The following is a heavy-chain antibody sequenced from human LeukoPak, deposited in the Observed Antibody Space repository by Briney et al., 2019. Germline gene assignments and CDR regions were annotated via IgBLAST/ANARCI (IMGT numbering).Heavy chain of an antibody. CDR3: ARGRFGEYYYFDY. J-gene: IGHJ4*02. Sequence: PSETLSLTCTVSGGSISSSSYYWGWIRQPPGKGLEWIGSIYYSGSTYYNPSLKSRVTISVDTSKNQFSLKLSSVTAADTAVYYCARGRFGEYYYFDYWGQGTLVTVSS. D-gene: IGHD2/OR15-2a*01. CDR1: GGSISSSSYY. CDR2: IYYSGST. V-gene: IGHV4-39*07.